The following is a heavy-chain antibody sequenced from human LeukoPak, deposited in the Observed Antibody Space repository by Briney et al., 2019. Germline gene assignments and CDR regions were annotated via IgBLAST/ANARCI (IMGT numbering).Heavy chain of an antibody. J-gene: IGHJ4*02. V-gene: IGHV5-51*01. Sequence: GESLKISCKGLGNGFTTTWIGWGPQSPGKGLGGWGIIYPGDSETRYSPSFQGQVTMSGDKSISTVYLQWNSLKASDTAMYYCARLGGWDYGDSLDYWGQGTLVTVSS. CDR3: ARLGGWDYGDSLDY. CDR2: IYPGDSET. CDR1: GNGFTTTW. D-gene: IGHD4-17*01.